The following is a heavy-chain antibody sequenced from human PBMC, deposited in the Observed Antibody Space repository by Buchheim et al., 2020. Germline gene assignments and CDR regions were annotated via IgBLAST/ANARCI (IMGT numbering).Heavy chain of an antibody. CDR3: VRVRWVAGGQYRWFDP. Sequence: QVQLQESGPGLVRPSQTLSLTCSVPGGSIGSGGYYWSWVRQHPGKALEWIGYIYHSGNTYYNPSLESRVTISVDTSERQFSLNLRSVTAADTAVYYCVRVRWVAGGQYRWFDPWGQGTL. CDR2: IYHSGNT. V-gene: IGHV4-31*03. D-gene: IGHD2-15*01. J-gene: IGHJ5*02. CDR1: GGSIGSGGYY.